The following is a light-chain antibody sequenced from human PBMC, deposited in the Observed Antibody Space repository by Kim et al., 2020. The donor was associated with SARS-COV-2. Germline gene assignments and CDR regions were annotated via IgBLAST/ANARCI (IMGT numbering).Light chain of an antibody. CDR1: SGHRTYA. CDR2: LNSDGTH. V-gene: IGLV4-69*01. J-gene: IGLJ3*02. CDR3: QTWGTGIWV. Sequence: ASVKVTCTLSSGHRTYAISWYQQQPEKGPRYLMKLNSDGTHSKGDGIPDRFSGSSSGAERYLTISSLQSEDEADYYCQTWGTGIWVFGGGTQLTVL.